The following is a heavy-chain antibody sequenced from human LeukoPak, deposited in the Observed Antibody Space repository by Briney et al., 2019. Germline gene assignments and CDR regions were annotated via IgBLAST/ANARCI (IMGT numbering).Heavy chain of an antibody. CDR3: ARDRGYYDFWSGYSALDY. D-gene: IGHD3-3*01. J-gene: IGHJ4*02. CDR2: ISSSSSYI. Sequence: GGSLRLSCSASGFTFSTYWMNWVRQAPGKGLEWVSSISSSSSYIYYADSVKGRFTISRDNAKNSLYLQMNSLRAEDTAVYYRARDRGYYDFWSGYSALDYWGQGTLVTVSS. V-gene: IGHV3-21*01. CDR1: GFTFSTYW.